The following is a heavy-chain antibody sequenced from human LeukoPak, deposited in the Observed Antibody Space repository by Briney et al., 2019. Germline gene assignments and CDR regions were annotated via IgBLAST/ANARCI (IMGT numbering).Heavy chain of an antibody. CDR2: ISSSSSTI. D-gene: IGHD6-6*01. Sequence: GGSLRLSCAASGFTFSSYSMNWVRQAPRKGLEWVSYISSSSSTIYYADSVKGRFTISRDNGKNSLYLQMNSLRVEDTAVYYCARGVYAFDVWGQGTMVTVSS. J-gene: IGHJ3*01. CDR3: ARGVYAFDV. V-gene: IGHV3-48*04. CDR1: GFTFSSYS.